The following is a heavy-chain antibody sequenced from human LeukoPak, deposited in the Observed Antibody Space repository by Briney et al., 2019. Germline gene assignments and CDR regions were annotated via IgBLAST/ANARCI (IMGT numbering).Heavy chain of an antibody. J-gene: IGHJ4*02. CDR1: GYTFTGYY. Sequence: ASAKVSCKASGYTFTGYYVHWVRQAPGQGLEWMGRITPNTGDTIYAQRFQGRATMTRDTSISAAYMELSSLRSDDTAIYYCARDLVGGIWSAGFWGQGTLVTVSS. D-gene: IGHD3-3*01. CDR2: ITPNTGDT. CDR3: ARDLVGGIWSAGF. V-gene: IGHV1-2*06.